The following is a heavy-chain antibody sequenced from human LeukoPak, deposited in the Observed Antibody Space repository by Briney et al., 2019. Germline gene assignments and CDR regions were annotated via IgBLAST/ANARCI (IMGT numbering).Heavy chain of an antibody. J-gene: IGHJ4*02. CDR1: GGSIYSTTFY. CDR2: MYYDGST. Sequence: PSETLSLACTVSGGSIYSTTFYWGWTRQPPGKGLEWIGSMYYDGSTYHNPSLKSRVTISVDTSNNQFSLKLTSVTAADTAVCFCARRSDSGSDDGEDYFDYWGQGTLVTVSS. CDR3: ARRSDSGSDDGEDYFDY. D-gene: IGHD1-26*01. V-gene: IGHV4-39*01.